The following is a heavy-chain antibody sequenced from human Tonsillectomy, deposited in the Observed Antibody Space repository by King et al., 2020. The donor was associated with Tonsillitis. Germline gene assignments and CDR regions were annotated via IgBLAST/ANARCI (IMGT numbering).Heavy chain of an antibody. Sequence: QLVQSGAEVKKPGASVKVSCKASGYTFTTYGISWVRQAPGQGLEWMGWISAYNGDTNYAQKLQDRVTMTTDTSTSTTYMEVRSLRSDDTAVYYCARHHRIAAAGAFDPWGQGTLVTVSS. V-gene: IGHV1-18*01. CDR2: ISAYNGDT. CDR1: GYTFTTYG. CDR3: ARHHRIAAAGAFDP. J-gene: IGHJ5*02. D-gene: IGHD6-13*01.